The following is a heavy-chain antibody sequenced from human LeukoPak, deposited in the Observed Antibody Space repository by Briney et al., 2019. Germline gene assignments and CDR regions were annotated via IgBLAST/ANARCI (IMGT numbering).Heavy chain of an antibody. CDR3: ARAPHSSGYPDAFDI. Sequence: SETLSLTCAVYGGSFSGYYWSWIRQPPGKGLEWIGEINHSGSTNYNPSLKSRVTISVDTSKNQFSLKLSSVTAADTAVYYCARAPHSSGYPDAFDIWGQGTMVTVSS. CDR2: INHSGST. V-gene: IGHV4-34*01. CDR1: GGSFSGYY. D-gene: IGHD3-22*01. J-gene: IGHJ3*02.